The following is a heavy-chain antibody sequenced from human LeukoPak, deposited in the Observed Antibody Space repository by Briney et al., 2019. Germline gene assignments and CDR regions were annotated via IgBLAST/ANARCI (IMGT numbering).Heavy chain of an antibody. CDR2: ISGGGGGT. CDR3: ARVVLWFGELLNYGMDV. J-gene: IGHJ6*02. Sequence: GGSLRLSCVVSGITLSNYGMSWVRQAPGKGLEWVSGISGGGGGTYYADSVKGRFTISRDNAKNSLYLQMNSLRAKDTAVYYCARVVLWFGELLNYGMDVWGQGTTVTVSS. D-gene: IGHD3-10*01. V-gene: IGHV3-23*01. CDR1: GITLSNYG.